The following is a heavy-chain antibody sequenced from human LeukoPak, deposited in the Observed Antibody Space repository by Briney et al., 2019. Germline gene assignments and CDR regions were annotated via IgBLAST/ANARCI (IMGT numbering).Heavy chain of an antibody. J-gene: IGHJ4*02. CDR1: GYTFSGYY. CDR2: IDPTSGGT. D-gene: IGHD6-19*01. V-gene: IGHV1-2*02. Sequence: ASVRVSCKTSGYTFSGYYLHWVRQAPGQGPEWVGRIDPTSGGTHYAQKFQGRVTVTRDTSTSTVYMELSGLRSDDTAVYYCARHSGSGWQALGYWGQGTLVTVSS. CDR3: ARHSGSGWQALGY.